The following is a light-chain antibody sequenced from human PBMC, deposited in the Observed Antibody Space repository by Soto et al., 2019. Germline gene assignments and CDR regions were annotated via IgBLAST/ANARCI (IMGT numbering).Light chain of an antibody. CDR3: QQYGSSPYT. CDR2: GVS. V-gene: IGKV3-20*01. Sequence: EIVLTQSPGTLSLSPGERATLSCRASQSVRSNYLAWYQQKPGQAPRLLIYGVSSRATGIPDRFSGSVSGTDFTLTISRLEPEDFAVYYCQQYGSSPYTFGQGTNLDIK. J-gene: IGKJ2*01. CDR1: QSVRSNY.